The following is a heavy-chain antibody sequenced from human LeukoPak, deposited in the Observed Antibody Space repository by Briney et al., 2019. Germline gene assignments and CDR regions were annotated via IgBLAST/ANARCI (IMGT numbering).Heavy chain of an antibody. D-gene: IGHD3-3*01. Sequence: GGSLRLSCAASGFPFSDYYMSWIRQAPGKGLEWVSYISSSSSYIYYADSVKGRFTISRDNAKNSLYLQMNSLRAEDTAVYYCARDNSNDFWSGYLSFAVYWGQGTLVTVSS. CDR2: ISSSSSYI. CDR3: ARDNSNDFWSGYLSFAVY. J-gene: IGHJ4*02. CDR1: GFPFSDYY. V-gene: IGHV3-11*06.